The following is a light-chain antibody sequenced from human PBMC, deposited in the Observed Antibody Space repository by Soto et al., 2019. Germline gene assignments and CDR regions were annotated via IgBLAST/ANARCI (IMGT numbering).Light chain of an antibody. Sequence: EIVFSQAPGTLSLSPGDIAPLSCRASQSVSSSFFAWYQQKPGQAPGLLIYGASSRATGIPDRFSGSGSGTDFTLTISRLEPEDFAAYYCQQYGSSLTLGGGTKVDIK. V-gene: IGKV3-20*01. CDR2: GAS. J-gene: IGKJ4*01. CDR1: QSVSSSF. CDR3: QQYGSSLT.